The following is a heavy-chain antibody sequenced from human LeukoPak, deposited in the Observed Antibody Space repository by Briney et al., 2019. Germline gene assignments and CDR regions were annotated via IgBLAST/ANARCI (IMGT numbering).Heavy chain of an antibody. CDR3: ARRDSSSCIDY. CDR2: IYYSGST. Sequence: SETLSLTCTVSGGSIGSYYWSWIRQPPGKGLDWIGYIYYSGSTNYNPSLKSRVTISVDTSKNQFSLKLSSVTAADTAVYYCARRDSSSCIDYWGQGTLVTVSS. CDR1: GGSIGSYY. D-gene: IGHD6-13*01. J-gene: IGHJ4*02. V-gene: IGHV4-59*08.